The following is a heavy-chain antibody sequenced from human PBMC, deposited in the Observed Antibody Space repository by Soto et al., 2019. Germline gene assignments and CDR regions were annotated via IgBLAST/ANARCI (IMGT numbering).Heavy chain of an antibody. CDR3: AKDIFLEWLFRSYFDY. V-gene: IGHV3-23*01. D-gene: IGHD3-3*01. J-gene: IGHJ4*02. CDR2: ISGSGGST. CDR1: GFTFSLYG. Sequence: PGGSLRLSCAASGFTFSLYGIHWVRRAPGKGLEWVSAISGSGGSTYYADSVKGRFTISRDNSKNTLYLQMNSLRAEDTAVYYCAKDIFLEWLFRSYFDYWGQGTLVTVSS.